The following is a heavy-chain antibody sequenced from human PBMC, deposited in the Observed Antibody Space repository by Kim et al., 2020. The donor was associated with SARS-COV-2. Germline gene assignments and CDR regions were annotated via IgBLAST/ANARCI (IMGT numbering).Heavy chain of an antibody. J-gene: IGHJ4*02. V-gene: IGHV1-2*06. D-gene: IGHD6-13*01. CDR3: ASRSTTSSWPLFDY. CDR1: GFTFTGYY. Sequence: ASVKVSCKASGFTFTGYYIHWVRQAPGQGLEWMGRINPSSGVTDCAQKFQGRVTMTRDTSINTAYMDLSRLRSDDTAIYYCASRSTTSSWPLFDYWGQGTLVTVSS. CDR2: INPSSGVT.